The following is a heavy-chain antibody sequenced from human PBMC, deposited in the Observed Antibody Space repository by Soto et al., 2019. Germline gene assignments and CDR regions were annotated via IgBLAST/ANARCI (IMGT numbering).Heavy chain of an antibody. CDR1: GYTFTSYG. CDR3: AREPNYFDY. J-gene: IGHJ4*02. Sequence: QVQLVQSGAEVKKPGATVKVSCKSSGYTFTSYGFGWVRQAPGQGLQWMGWISAYNGNTKYAKKLQGSVTMTTDTSTSTASMELRSLRSDDTAVYYCAREPNYFDYWGPGTLVTVSS. V-gene: IGHV1-18*01. CDR2: ISAYNGNT.